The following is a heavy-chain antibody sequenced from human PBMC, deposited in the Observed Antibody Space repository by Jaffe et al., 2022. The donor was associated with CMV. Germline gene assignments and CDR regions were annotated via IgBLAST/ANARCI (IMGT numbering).Heavy chain of an antibody. CDR1: GFTFSSYS. D-gene: IGHD5-12*01. CDR3: ARPHASRGYSGYDPRPFDY. V-gene: IGHV3-21*01. CDR2: ISSSSSYI. J-gene: IGHJ4*02. Sequence: EVQLVESGGGLVKPGGSLRLSCAASGFTFSSYSMNWVRQAPGKGLEWVSSISSSSSYIYYADSVKGRFTISRDNAKNSLYLQMNSLRAEDTAVYYCARPHASRGYSGYDPRPFDYWGQGTLVTVSS.